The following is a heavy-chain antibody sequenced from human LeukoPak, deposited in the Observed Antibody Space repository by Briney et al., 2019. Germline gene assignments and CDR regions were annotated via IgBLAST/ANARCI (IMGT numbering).Heavy chain of an antibody. V-gene: IGHV3-48*03. CDR3: ARDSPNYDSLTGYPYWYFDL. CDR1: GFTLGSSE. D-gene: IGHD3-9*01. J-gene: IGHJ2*01. CDR2: ISSSGSTI. Sequence: PGGSLRLSCAASGFTLGSSEMNWVRHDPGNGMEWVSSISSSGSTIYHADSVKGRFTISRENAKNSLYLQMNSLRAEDTAVYYCARDSPNYDSLTGYPYWYFDLWGRGTLVTVSS.